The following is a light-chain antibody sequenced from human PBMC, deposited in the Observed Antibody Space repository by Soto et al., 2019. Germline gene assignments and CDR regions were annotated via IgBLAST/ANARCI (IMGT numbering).Light chain of an antibody. Sequence: DIQMTQSPSSLSASVGDRVTIACRASQGISIYLAWYQQKPGKVPQLLIYDASTLQSGVPSRFSGSGAGTDFTLNISGLQPEDGATDYCQKYNGAPLAVGGGTKVEIK. CDR2: DAS. CDR1: QGISIY. V-gene: IGKV1-27*01. CDR3: QKYNGAPLA. J-gene: IGKJ4*01.